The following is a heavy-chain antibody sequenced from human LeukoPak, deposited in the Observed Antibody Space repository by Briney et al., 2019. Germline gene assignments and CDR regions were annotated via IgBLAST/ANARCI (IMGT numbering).Heavy chain of an antibody. CDR1: GGSISSSRYY. J-gene: IGHJ4*02. V-gene: IGHV4-39*07. Sequence: SETLSLTCTVSGGSISSSRYYWGWIRQPPGKGLEWIGSIHYSGSTYYNPSLKSRVTISVDTSKNQFSLKLSSVTAADTAVYYCARRRGWLPFDYWGQGTLVTVSS. D-gene: IGHD6-19*01. CDR2: IHYSGST. CDR3: ARRRGWLPFDY.